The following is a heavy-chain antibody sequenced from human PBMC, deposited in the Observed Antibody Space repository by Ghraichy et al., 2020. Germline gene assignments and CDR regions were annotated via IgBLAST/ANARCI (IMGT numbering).Heavy chain of an antibody. D-gene: IGHD2-21*01. CDR1: GGSISSGSYY. J-gene: IGHJ5*02. V-gene: IGHV4-61*02. Sequence: SETLSLTCTVSGGSISSGSYYWSWIRQPAGKGLEWIGRIYTSGSTNYNPSLKSRVTISVDTSKNQFSLKLSSVTAADTAVYYCARDPGVGFDPWGQGTLVTVSS. CDR3: ARDPGVGFDP. CDR2: IYTSGST.